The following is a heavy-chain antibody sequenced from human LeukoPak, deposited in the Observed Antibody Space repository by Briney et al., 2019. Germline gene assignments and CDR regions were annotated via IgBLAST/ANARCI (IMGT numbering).Heavy chain of an antibody. D-gene: IGHD3-10*01. Sequence: GGSLRLSCAASGFTFDDYAMHWVRQAPGKGLEWVSGISWNSGSIGYADSVKGRFTISRDNAKNSLYLQMNSLRAEDTALYYCAKDALTYYYGSGSSYDYWGQGTLVTVSS. V-gene: IGHV3-9*01. J-gene: IGHJ4*02. CDR3: AKDALTYYYGSGSSYDY. CDR1: GFTFDDYA. CDR2: ISWNSGSI.